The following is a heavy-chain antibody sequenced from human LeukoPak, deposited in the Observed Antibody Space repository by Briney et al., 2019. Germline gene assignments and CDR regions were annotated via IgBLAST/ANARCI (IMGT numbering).Heavy chain of an antibody. CDR2: INPNSGGT. D-gene: IGHD5-12*01. V-gene: IGHV1-2*02. J-gene: IGHJ3*02. CDR3: ARREMATTHNAFDI. Sequence: GASVKVSCKASGYTFTGYYMHWVRQAPGQGLEWMGWINPNSGGTNYAQKFQGRVTMTRDTSISTAYMELSRLKSDDTAVYYCARREMATTHNAFDIWGQGTMVTVSS. CDR1: GYTFTGYY.